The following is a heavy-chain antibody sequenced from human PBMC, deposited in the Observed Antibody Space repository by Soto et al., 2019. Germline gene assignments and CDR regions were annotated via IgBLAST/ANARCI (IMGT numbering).Heavy chain of an antibody. D-gene: IGHD3-10*01. Sequence: EVQLVESGGGLVQPGGSLRLSCAASAFTFSSYSMNWVRQAPGKGLEWISYISSSSSTTYYADSVKGRFTISRDNAENSRDVQMNSLRAEDTAVYYCASFATFEGSGYWGQGTLVTVSS. CDR1: AFTFSSYS. V-gene: IGHV3-48*01. CDR3: ASFATFEGSGY. J-gene: IGHJ4*02. CDR2: ISSSSSTT.